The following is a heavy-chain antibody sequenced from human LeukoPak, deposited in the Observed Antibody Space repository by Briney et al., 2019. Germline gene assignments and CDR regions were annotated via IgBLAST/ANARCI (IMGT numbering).Heavy chain of an antibody. Sequence: GGSLRLSCAASGFTFSSYGMNWVRQAPGKGLEWVSYISSSSSTIYYADSVKGRFTISRDNAKNSLYLQMNSLRAEDTAVYYCARSCSSTTCYSYYYYYMDVWGKGTTVTVSS. CDR3: ARSCSSTTCYSYYYYYMDV. J-gene: IGHJ6*03. CDR2: ISSSSSTI. CDR1: GFTFSSYG. V-gene: IGHV3-48*01. D-gene: IGHD2-2*01.